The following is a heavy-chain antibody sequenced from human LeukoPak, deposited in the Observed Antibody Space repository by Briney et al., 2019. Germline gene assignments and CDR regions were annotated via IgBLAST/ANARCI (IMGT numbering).Heavy chain of an antibody. CDR2: IYYSGST. Sequence: SETLSLTCTVSGGSISSGDYYWSWIRQPPRKGLEWSGYIYYSGSTYYNPSLKSRVTISVDTSKNQFSLKLSSVTAADTAVYYCARGGDSSGYYYVEYYFDYWGQGTLVTVSS. V-gene: IGHV4-30-4*01. J-gene: IGHJ4*02. CDR1: GGSISSGDYY. D-gene: IGHD3-22*01. CDR3: ARGGDSSGYYYVEYYFDY.